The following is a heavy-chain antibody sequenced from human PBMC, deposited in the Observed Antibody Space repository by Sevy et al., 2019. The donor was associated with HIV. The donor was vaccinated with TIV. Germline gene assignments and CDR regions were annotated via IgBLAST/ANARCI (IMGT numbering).Heavy chain of an antibody. V-gene: IGHV3-30*18. CDR2: ISYDGSNK. CDR3: AKDGRGITMVQGVVNKYYYYYYGMDV. D-gene: IGHD3-10*01. CDR1: GFTFSSYG. J-gene: IGHJ6*02. Sequence: GGSLRLSCAASGFTFSSYGMHWVRQAPGKGLEWVAVISYDGSNKYYADSVKGRFTISRDNSKNTLYLQMNSLRAEDTAVYYWAKDGRGITMVQGVVNKYYYYYYGMDVWGQGTTVTVSS.